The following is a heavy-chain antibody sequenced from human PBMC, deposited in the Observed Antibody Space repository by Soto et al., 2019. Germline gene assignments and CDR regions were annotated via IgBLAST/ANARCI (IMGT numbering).Heavy chain of an antibody. CDR1: GGSISSSSYY. CDR3: AGGAIRYYGMDV. V-gene: IGHV4-39*01. CDR2: IYYSGST. J-gene: IGHJ6*02. D-gene: IGHD1-26*01. Sequence: PSETLSLTCTVSGGSISSSSYYWGWIRQPPGKGLEWIGSIYYSGSTYYNPSLKSRVTISVDTSKNQFSLKLSSVTAADTAVYYCAGGAIRYYGMDVWGQGTTVTVSS.